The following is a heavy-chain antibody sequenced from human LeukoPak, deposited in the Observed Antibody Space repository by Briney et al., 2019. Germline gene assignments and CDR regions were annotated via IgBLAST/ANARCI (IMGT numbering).Heavy chain of an antibody. J-gene: IGHJ6*03. V-gene: IGHV3-30*02. CDR2: IRYDGSNK. Sequence: GGSLRLSCAPSGFTLSSYGMHWVRQAPGKGLEWVAFIRYDGSNKYYADSVKGRFTISRDNSKNTLYLQMKSLRAEDTAVYYCAKGGGYEAQYYYYYLDVWDKGTTVTISS. D-gene: IGHD5-12*01. CDR1: GFTLSSYG. CDR3: AKGGGYEAQYYYYYLDV.